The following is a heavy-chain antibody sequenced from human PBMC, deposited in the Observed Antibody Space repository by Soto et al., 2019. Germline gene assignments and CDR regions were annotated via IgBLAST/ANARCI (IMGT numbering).Heavy chain of an antibody. D-gene: IGHD5-18*01. V-gene: IGHV4-59*01. Sequence: QVQLQESGPGLVKPSETLSLTCTVSGGSISSYYWSWIRQPPGKGLEWIGYIYYSGSTNYNPSLKSRVTLSVDTSKNQFSLKLSSVTAADTAVYYCARFPRGYSYGHFDYWGQGTLVTVSS. J-gene: IGHJ4*02. CDR3: ARFPRGYSYGHFDY. CDR2: IYYSGST. CDR1: GGSISSYY.